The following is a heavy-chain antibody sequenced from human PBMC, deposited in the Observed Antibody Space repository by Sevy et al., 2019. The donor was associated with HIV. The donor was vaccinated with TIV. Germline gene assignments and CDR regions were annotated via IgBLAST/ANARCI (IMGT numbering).Heavy chain of an antibody. CDR3: AKDRVSGTYYTGDLDY. CDR2: ISASGGST. D-gene: IGHD3-10*01. V-gene: IGHV3-23*01. J-gene: IGHJ4*02. Sequence: GGSLRLSCAASGFTFSTYAMTWVRQAPGKGLEWVSVISASGGSTYFSDSVKGRFTIFRDNSKHTLYLQMNSLRAEVTAVYYCAKDRVSGTYYTGDLDYWGQGSLVTVSS. CDR1: GFTFSTYA.